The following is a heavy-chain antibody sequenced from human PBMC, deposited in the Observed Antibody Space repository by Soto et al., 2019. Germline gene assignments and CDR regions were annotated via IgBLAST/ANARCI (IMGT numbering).Heavy chain of an antibody. J-gene: IGHJ4*02. CDR2: MNPDTGTS. V-gene: IGHV1-8*01. Sequence: QVQLVQSGAEVRKPGASVKVSCKASGYLFTTYDINWVRQASGQGLEWLGWMNPDTGTSGYAEKCRGRVTMTRTTSITTAYLERSGLTSDDTTVYYCVGGGGHFGDYVDFDYWGQGALVIVSS. CDR1: GYLFTTYD. D-gene: IGHD4-17*01. CDR3: VGGGGHFGDYVDFDY.